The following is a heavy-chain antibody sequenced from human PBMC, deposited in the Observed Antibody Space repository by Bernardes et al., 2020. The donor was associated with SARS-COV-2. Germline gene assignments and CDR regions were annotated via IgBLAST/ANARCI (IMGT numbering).Heavy chain of an antibody. CDR2: IYYRGST. J-gene: IGHJ4*02. Sequence: SETLSLTCSVSGGSIRTSNYYWGWIRQPPGKGLEWIGSIYYRGSTNYNPSVLSRVTLSVDTDKNQFSLRLTSVTAADTAVYFCAAPYCSNGVCSTPLRYWGQGTQVTVSS. CDR3: AAPYCSNGVCSTPLRY. CDR1: GGSIRTSNYY. V-gene: IGHV4-39*01. D-gene: IGHD2-8*01.